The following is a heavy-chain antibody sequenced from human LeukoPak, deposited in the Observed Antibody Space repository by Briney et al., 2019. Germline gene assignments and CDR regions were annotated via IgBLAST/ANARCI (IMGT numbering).Heavy chain of an antibody. CDR1: GDSISSDY. Sequence: PSETLSLTCTVSGDSISSDYWSWIRQPPGKGLEWIGYIYYSGSTNYKHSLKSRVTISVDTSKNQFSLRLSSVNAADTAVYYCARDILATSIAAPYYWGQGTLVTVSS. V-gene: IGHV4-59*12. D-gene: IGHD6-13*01. CDR3: ARDILATSIAAPYY. CDR2: IYYSGST. J-gene: IGHJ4*02.